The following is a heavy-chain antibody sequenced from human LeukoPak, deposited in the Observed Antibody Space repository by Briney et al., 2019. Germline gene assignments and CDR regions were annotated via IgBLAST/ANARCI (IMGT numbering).Heavy chain of an antibody. Sequence: PGGSLRLSCAASGFTFSIYAMSWVRQAPGKGLEWVSAISGSGGSTYYADSVKGRFAISRDNSKNTLYLQMNSLRAEDTAVYYCAKDQNSGDAFDIWGQGTMVTVSS. CDR2: ISGSGGST. D-gene: IGHD1-26*01. V-gene: IGHV3-23*01. J-gene: IGHJ3*02. CDR3: AKDQNSGDAFDI. CDR1: GFTFSIYA.